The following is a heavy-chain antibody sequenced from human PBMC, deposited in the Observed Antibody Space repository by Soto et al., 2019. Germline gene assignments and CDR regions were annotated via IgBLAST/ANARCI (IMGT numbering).Heavy chain of an antibody. CDR1: GFTFSSYG. CDR3: AKRSQPFCTNGLCSNEYFHH. CDR2: ISGSDDNT. D-gene: IGHD2-8*01. Sequence: GGSLRLSCAASGFTFSSYGMSWVRQAPGKGLEWVSTISGSDDNTYYADSVKGRFTISRDNSNNTLYLQVNSLRAEDTAVYYCAKRSQPFCTNGLCSNEYFHHWGQGTLVTVSS. V-gene: IGHV3-23*01. J-gene: IGHJ1*01.